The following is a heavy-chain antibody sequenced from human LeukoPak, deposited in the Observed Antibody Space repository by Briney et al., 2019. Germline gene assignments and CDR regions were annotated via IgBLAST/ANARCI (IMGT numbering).Heavy chain of an antibody. J-gene: IGHJ4*02. D-gene: IGHD3-22*01. CDR2: IWYDGSNK. Sequence: LSLTCAVYGGSFSDYYWSWIRKAPGKGLEWVAVIWYDGSNKYYADSVKGRFTISRDNSKNTLYLQMNSLRAEDTAVYYCARALLAPYDSGGYYPDYWGQGTLVTVSS. CDR3: ARALLAPYDSGGYYPDY. V-gene: IGHV3-33*08. CDR1: GGSFSDYY.